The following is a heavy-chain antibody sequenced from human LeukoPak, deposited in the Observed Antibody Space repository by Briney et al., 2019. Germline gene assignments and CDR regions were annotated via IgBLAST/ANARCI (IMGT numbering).Heavy chain of an antibody. V-gene: IGHV3-7*01. D-gene: IGHD6-19*01. CDR3: ARDRRGWSDY. CDR2: INQDGSEK. J-gene: IGHJ4*02. CDR1: GFTLSSYW. Sequence: PGGSLRLSCAASGFTLSSYWMSWGRQAPGKGLEWVANINQDGSEKYYLDSVKGRFTISRDNAKNSLYLQMNSLRAEDKAVYYCARDRRGWSDYWGQGTLVTVSS.